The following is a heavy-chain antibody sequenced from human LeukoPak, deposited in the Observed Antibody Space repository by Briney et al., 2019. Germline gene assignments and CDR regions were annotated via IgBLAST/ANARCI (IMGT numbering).Heavy chain of an antibody. Sequence: GGSLRLSCAASGFNFRMYSMNWVRQTPGKGLEWVSFISSSGDYPYYPDSLKGRFTISRDNAKNSLYLQINRLRAEDTAVYYCARRLGELSLFPYFDYWGQGTLVTVSS. CDR1: GFNFRMYS. D-gene: IGHD3-16*02. V-gene: IGHV3-21*01. J-gene: IGHJ4*02. CDR2: ISSSGDYP. CDR3: ARRLGELSLFPYFDY.